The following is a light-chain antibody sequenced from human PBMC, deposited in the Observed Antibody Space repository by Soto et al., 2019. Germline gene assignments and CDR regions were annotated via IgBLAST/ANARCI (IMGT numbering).Light chain of an antibody. Sequence: QTVVTQEPSFSVSNGGTITLTCGLTSGSVSTSYYPTWYQQTPGQAPRTLIHNTNTRSSGVPDRFSGSILGNKAALTITGAQADDECDYYCVLYMPSGISVFGGGTKLTVL. J-gene: IGLJ2*01. CDR2: NTN. V-gene: IGLV8-61*01. CDR3: VLYMPSGISV. CDR1: SGSVSTSYY.